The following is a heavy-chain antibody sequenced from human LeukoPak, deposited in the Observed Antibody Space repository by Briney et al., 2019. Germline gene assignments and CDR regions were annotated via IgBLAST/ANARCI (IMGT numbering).Heavy chain of an antibody. Sequence: SDTLSLTCAVSGYSISSSNWWGWIRQPPGKGLEWIGYIYYSGSTNYNPSLKSRVTMSVDTSKNQFSLKLSSVTAADTAVYYCARLGSSSWVNWFDPWGQGTLVTVSS. CDR1: GYSISSSNW. CDR3: ARLGSSSWVNWFDP. J-gene: IGHJ5*02. CDR2: IYYSGST. D-gene: IGHD6-6*01. V-gene: IGHV4-28*01.